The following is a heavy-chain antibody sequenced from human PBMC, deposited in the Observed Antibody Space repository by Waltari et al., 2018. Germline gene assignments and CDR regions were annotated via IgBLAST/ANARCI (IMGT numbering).Heavy chain of an antibody. V-gene: IGHV4-34*02. Sequence: QVQLQQWGAGLLKPSETLSLTCVVDGGSFGFDWWSWIRRPPGKGLQWIGEINQDLGFNYKPSLASRVTISIDTSKNQISLNLRSVVAADTAVYYCARHRHPGQSFDIWGQGTTVIVSS. CDR2: INQDLGF. CDR3: ARHRHPGQSFDI. J-gene: IGHJ3*02. CDR1: GGSFGFDW. D-gene: IGHD3-16*02.